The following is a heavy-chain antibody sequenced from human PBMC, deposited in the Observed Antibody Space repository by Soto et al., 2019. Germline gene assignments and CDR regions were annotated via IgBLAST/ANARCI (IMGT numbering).Heavy chain of an antibody. D-gene: IGHD1-26*01. J-gene: IGHJ6*02. CDR1: GFTFSTYS. CDR3: AKVGFSGSSTYYYYYGMDV. V-gene: IGHV3-48*01. Sequence: GGSLRLSCAASGFTFSTYSMNWVRQAPGKGLEWVSYISSSSSTIFYTDSVKGRFTVSRDNAKNSLYLQMNSLRAEDTAVYYCAKVGFSGSSTYYYYYGMDVWGQGTTVTVSS. CDR2: ISSSSSTI.